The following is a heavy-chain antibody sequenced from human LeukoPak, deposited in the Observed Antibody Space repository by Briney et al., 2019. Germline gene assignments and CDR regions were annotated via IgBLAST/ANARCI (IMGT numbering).Heavy chain of an antibody. D-gene: IGHD3-9*01. CDR3: ARGLDILTGYYWLFNWFDP. CDR2: IYYSGST. Sequence: SETLSLTCTVSGGSISSGGYYWSWIRQHPGKGLEWIGYIYYSGSTYYNPSLKSRVTISVDTSKNQFSLKLSSVTAADTAVYYCARGLDILTGYYWLFNWFDPWGQGTLVTVSS. V-gene: IGHV4-31*03. J-gene: IGHJ5*02. CDR1: GGSISSGGYY.